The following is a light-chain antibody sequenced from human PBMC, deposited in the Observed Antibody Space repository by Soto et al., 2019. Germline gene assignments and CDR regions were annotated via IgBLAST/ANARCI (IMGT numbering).Light chain of an antibody. Sequence: EIVMTQSPATLSVSLGERATLSCKAGQSVNNKLAWYQQKPGQAPRLLIYGASTRATGIPARFSGTGSGTEFTLTISSLQSEDFAVYYCQQYNNWPPTTFGQGTKLEIK. V-gene: IGKV3-15*01. CDR2: GAS. CDR3: QQYNNWPPTT. J-gene: IGKJ2*01. CDR1: QSVNNK.